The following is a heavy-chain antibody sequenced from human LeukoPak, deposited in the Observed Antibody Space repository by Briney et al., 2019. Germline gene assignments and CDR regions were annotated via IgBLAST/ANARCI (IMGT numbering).Heavy chain of an antibody. V-gene: IGHV4-39*07. J-gene: IGHJ6*02. CDR2: IYYSGST. CDR1: GGSISSSSYY. Sequence: PSETLSLTCTVSGGSISSSSYYWGWIRQPPGKGLEWIGSIYYSGSTYYNPSLKSRVTISVDTSKNQFSLKLSSVTAADTAVYYCARDASVRRGMDVWGQGTTVTVSS. CDR3: ARDASVRRGMDV.